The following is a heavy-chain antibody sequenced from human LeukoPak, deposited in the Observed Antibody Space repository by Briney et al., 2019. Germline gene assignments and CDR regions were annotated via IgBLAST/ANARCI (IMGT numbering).Heavy chain of an antibody. V-gene: IGHV4-59*01. J-gene: IGHJ4*02. D-gene: IGHD3-10*01. CDR1: GGSISSYD. CDR3: ARGYYGSGSYYYFDY. Sequence: SETLSLPCTVSGGSISSYDWSWIRQPPGKGLEWIGYIYYSGSTNYNPSLKSRVTISVDTSKNQFSLKLSSVTAADTAVYYCARGYYGSGSYYYFDYLGQGTLVTVSS. CDR2: IYYSGST.